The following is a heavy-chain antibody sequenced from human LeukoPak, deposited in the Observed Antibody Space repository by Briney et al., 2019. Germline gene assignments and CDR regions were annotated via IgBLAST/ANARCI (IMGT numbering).Heavy chain of an antibody. J-gene: IGHJ4*02. Sequence: SETLSLTCAVSGGSISSYYWSWIRQPPGKGLEWIGYIFYSGGTNYNPSLKSRVTMSVDTSKTQSSLKLSSVTAADTAVYYCARGVGLHVYYFDYWGQGSLVTVSS. CDR2: IFYSGGT. V-gene: IGHV4-59*01. D-gene: IGHD3-16*01. CDR1: GGSISSYY. CDR3: ARGVGLHVYYFDY.